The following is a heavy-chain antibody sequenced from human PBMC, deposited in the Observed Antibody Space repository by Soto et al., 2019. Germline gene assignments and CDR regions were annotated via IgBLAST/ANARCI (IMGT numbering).Heavy chain of an antibody. D-gene: IGHD2-21*01. CDR3: AGVASFRGMDV. Sequence: SQTLSLTCVISGNSVSSNSAACICIRQSPSRGLEWLGRTYYRSKWYNDYAVSVKSRITINPDTSKNQFSLHLDSVIPEDTAVYYCAGVASFRGMDVWGQGKPVTVSS. V-gene: IGHV6-1*01. J-gene: IGHJ6*02. CDR2: TYYRSKWYN. CDR1: GNSVSSNSAA.